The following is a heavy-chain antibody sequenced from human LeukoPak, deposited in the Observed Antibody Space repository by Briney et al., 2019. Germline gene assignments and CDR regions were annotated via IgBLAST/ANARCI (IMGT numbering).Heavy chain of an antibody. CDR2: IYYSGST. CDR3: ARLAYIVVVPAAIRVGYAFDI. CDR1: GGSISSSSYY. V-gene: IGHV4-39*01. J-gene: IGHJ3*02. D-gene: IGHD2-2*01. Sequence: SETLSLTCTVSGGSISSSSYYWGWIRQPPGKGLEWIGSIYYSGSTYYNPSLKSRATISVDTSKNQFSLKLSSVTAADTAVYYCARLAYIVVVPAAIRVGYAFDIWGQGTMVTVSS.